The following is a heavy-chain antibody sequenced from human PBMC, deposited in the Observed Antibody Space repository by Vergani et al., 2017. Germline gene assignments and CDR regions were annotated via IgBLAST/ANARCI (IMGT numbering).Heavy chain of an antibody. CDR2: ISGSGGST. CDR1: GFTFSSYA. Sequence: EVQLLESGVGLVQPGGSLRLSCAASGFTFSSYAMSWVRQAPGKGLEWVSAISGSGGSTYYADSVKGRFTISRDNSKNTLYLQMNSLRAEDTAVYYCAKDGYSSGCFDYWGQGTLVTVSS. V-gene: IGHV3-23*01. J-gene: IGHJ4*02. CDR3: AKDGYSSGCFDY. D-gene: IGHD6-19*01.